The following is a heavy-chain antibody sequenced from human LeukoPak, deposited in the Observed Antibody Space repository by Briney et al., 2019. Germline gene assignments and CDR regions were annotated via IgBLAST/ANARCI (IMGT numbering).Heavy chain of an antibody. CDR1: GYTFSGTGWY. V-gene: IGHV1-2*02. CDR2: IHPNNGDT. D-gene: IGHD3-10*01. J-gene: IGHJ4*02. CDR3: ARDGPAQMVDLDY. Sequence: DSVKVSCKASGYTFSGTGWYLYWLRQAPGQGLECMGWIHPNNGDTAYAQKFESRVAMTRDTSISTAYMELRRLRPDDTAVYFCARDGPAQMVDLDYWGQGTLVTVSS.